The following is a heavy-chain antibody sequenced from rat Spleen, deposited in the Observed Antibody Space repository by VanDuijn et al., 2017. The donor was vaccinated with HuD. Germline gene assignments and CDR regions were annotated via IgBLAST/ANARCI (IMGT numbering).Heavy chain of an antibody. V-gene: IGHV5-17*01. CDR3: VRYSGKYYGYNFLNY. CDR1: GFTFSDYA. CDR2: IIYDGSST. D-gene: IGHD1-9*01. Sequence: EVQLVESGGGLVQPGRSLTLSCAASGFTFSDYAMAWVRQAPKQGLEWVATIIYDGSSTYYRDSVKGRFTISRDNAKSSLNLEMDRLRSEDTATYFCVRYSGKYYGYNFLNYWGQGVMVTVSS. J-gene: IGHJ2*01.